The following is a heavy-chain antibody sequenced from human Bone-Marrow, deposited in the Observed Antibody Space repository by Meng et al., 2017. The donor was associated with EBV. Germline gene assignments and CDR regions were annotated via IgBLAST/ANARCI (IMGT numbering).Heavy chain of an antibody. J-gene: IGHJ5*02. CDR2: IYHSGST. Sequence: QGQRREGGPGLVKPSGALSLSCAVSGGSISSSNWWSWVRQPPGEALEWIGEIYHSGSTNYNPSLKSRVTISVDKSKNQFSLKLSSVTAADTAVYYCARDEDCSSTSCSWINPWGQGTLVTVSS. D-gene: IGHD2-2*01. CDR1: GGSISSSNW. V-gene: IGHV4-4*02. CDR3: ARDEDCSSTSCSWINP.